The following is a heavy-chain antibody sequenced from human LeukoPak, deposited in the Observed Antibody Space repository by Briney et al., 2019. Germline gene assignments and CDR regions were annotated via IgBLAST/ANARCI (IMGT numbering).Heavy chain of an antibody. D-gene: IGHD3-10*01. CDR3: ARALDTGY. Sequence: GGSPRLSCAASGFTFSRYSMNWVRQAPGKGLEWVSYISSSSSTIYYADSVKGRFTVSRDNVKNSLYLQMNSLRAEDTAVYYCARALDTGYWGRGTLVTVSS. CDR1: GFTFSRYS. CDR2: ISSSSSTI. V-gene: IGHV3-48*01. J-gene: IGHJ4*02.